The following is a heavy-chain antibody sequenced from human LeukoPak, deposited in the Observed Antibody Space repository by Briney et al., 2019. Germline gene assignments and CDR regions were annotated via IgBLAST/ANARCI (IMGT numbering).Heavy chain of an antibody. J-gene: IGHJ4*02. CDR3: ARDQVAVASI. Sequence: GGSLRLSCAASEFTFSSYSMNWVRQAPGKGLEWVSSISSSSSYIYYADSVKGRFTISRDNAKNSLYLQMNSLRAEDTAVYYCARDQVAVASIWGQGTLVTVSS. CDR2: ISSSSSYI. D-gene: IGHD6-19*01. V-gene: IGHV3-21*01. CDR1: EFTFSSYS.